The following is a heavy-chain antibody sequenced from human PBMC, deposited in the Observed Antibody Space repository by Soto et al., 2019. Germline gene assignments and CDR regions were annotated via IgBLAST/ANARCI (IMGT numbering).Heavy chain of an antibody. D-gene: IGHD3-10*01. CDR3: DNYFQSGYMDV. V-gene: IGHV3-23*01. Sequence: GGSLRLSCAASGFTFSSYAMSWVRQAPGKGLEWVSAISGNGGSTYYADSVKGRFTISRDNSKNTLYLKMNSLRAEDTAVYYCDNYFQSGYMDVWGKGTTVTVSS. CDR2: ISGNGGST. J-gene: IGHJ6*03. CDR1: GFTFSSYA.